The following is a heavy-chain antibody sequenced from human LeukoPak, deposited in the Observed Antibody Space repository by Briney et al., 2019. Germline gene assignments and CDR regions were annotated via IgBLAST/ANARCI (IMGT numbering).Heavy chain of an antibody. CDR1: GFTFSTYG. CDR3: AKLSDYGSGSGELSDFDY. CDR2: ISSSGGST. D-gene: IGHD3-10*01. Sequence: GGSLRLSCAASGFTFSTYGLTWVRQAPGKGLEWVSTISSSGGSTYYADSVKGRFTISRDNAKNSLYLQMNSLRAEDTAVYYCAKLSDYGSGSGELSDFDYWGQGTLVTVSS. V-gene: IGHV3-23*01. J-gene: IGHJ4*02.